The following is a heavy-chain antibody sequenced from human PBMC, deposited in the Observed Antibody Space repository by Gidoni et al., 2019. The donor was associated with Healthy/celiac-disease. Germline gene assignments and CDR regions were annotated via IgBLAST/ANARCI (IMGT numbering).Heavy chain of an antibody. J-gene: IGHJ3*02. CDR2: IWYDGSNK. D-gene: IGHD1-26*01. Sequence: QVQLVESGGGVVQPGRSLRLSCAASGFTFSSYGMHWVRQAPGKGLEWVAVIWYDGSNKYYADSVKGRFTISRDNSKNTLYLQMNSLRAEDTAVYYCARDDSGTKDAFDIWGQGTMVTVSS. CDR1: GFTFSSYG. V-gene: IGHV3-33*01. CDR3: ARDDSGTKDAFDI.